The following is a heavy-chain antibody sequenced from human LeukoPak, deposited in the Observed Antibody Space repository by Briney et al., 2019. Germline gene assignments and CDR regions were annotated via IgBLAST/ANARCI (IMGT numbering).Heavy chain of an antibody. CDR3: AISQWTYFPADY. CDR2: IFLADSDT. CDR1: GYSFINYW. Sequence: PGESLKISCKGSGYSFINYWIGWVRQLPGKGLEWMGIIFLADSDTRYSPSFQGQVTISADKSISTAYLQWSSLKASDTAMYYCAISQWTYFPADYWGQGTLVTVSS. J-gene: IGHJ4*02. V-gene: IGHV5-51*01. D-gene: IGHD1-26*01.